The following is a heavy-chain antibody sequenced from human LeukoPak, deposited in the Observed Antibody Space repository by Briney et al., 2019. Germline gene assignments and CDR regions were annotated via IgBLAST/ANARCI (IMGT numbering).Heavy chain of an antibody. Sequence: GGSLRPSCAASGFTFSSYGMHWVRQAPGKGLEWAAFIRYDGSNKYYADSVKGRFTISRDNSKNTLYLQMNSLRAEDTAVYYCAKGGVVVVAAIYWGQGTLVTVSS. CDR3: AKGGVVVVAAIY. V-gene: IGHV3-30*02. CDR1: GFTFSSYG. D-gene: IGHD2-15*01. CDR2: IRYDGSNK. J-gene: IGHJ4*02.